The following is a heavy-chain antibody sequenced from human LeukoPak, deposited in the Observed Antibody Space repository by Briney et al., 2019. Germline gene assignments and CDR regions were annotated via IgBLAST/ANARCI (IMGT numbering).Heavy chain of an antibody. CDR2: INPNSGGT. D-gene: IGHD4-11*01. J-gene: IGHJ2*01. CDR1: GYTFKGYY. V-gene: IGHV1-2*02. CDR3: ARGSVSTVDWYFDL. Sequence: ASVKVSCKASGYTFKGYYMHWVRQAPAQGLEWMGWINPNSGGTNYAQKFQGRVTMTRDTSISTAYMELSSLRSEDTAVYYCARGSVSTVDWYFDLWGRGTLVTVSS.